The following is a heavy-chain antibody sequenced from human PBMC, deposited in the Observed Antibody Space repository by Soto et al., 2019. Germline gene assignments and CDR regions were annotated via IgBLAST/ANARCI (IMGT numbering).Heavy chain of an antibody. D-gene: IGHD3-3*01. J-gene: IGHJ6*02. Sequence: ASVKVSCKASGYTFTSYGISWVRQAPGQGLEWMGWISAYNGNTNYAQKLQGRVTMTTDTSTSTAYMELRSLRSDDTAVYYCARGQYYDFWSGYYPRDYYGMDVWGQGTTVTVSS. V-gene: IGHV1-18*01. CDR1: GYTFTSYG. CDR2: ISAYNGNT. CDR3: ARGQYYDFWSGYYPRDYYGMDV.